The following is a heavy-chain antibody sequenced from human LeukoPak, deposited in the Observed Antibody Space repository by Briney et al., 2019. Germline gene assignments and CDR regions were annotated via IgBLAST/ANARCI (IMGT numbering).Heavy chain of an antibody. CDR1: GFTFSSYN. D-gene: IGHD5-18*01. CDR2: ISSSSSYI. V-gene: IGHV3-21*01. J-gene: IGHJ5*02. CDR3: ARTGDTAMWYNWFDP. Sequence: GGSLRLSCAASGFTFSSYNMNWVRQAPGKGLEWVSSISSSSSYIYYADSVKGRFTISRDNAKNSLYLQMNSLRAEDTAVYYCARTGDTAMWYNWFDPWGQGTLVTVSS.